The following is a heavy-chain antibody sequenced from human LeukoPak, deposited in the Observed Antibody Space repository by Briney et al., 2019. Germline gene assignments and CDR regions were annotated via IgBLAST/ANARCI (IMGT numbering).Heavy chain of an antibody. CDR1: GFTFSSYS. CDR3: ATGMWGYCSATSCPLDF. Sequence: GGSLRLSCAASGFTFSSYSMNWVRQTPGKGLEWISYIRSSSSTIYYADSVKGRFAISRDNAKNSLYLQMDSLRAEDTAVYYCATGMWGYCSATSCPLDFWGQGTLVTVSS. D-gene: IGHD2-2*01. J-gene: IGHJ4*02. V-gene: IGHV3-48*01. CDR2: IRSSSSTI.